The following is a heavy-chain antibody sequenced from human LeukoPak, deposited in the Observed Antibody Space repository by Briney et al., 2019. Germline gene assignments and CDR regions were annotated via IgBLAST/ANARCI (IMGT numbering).Heavy chain of an antibody. CDR1: GFTFSSYS. D-gene: IGHD3-22*01. CDR2: ISSSSSYI. CDR3: ARDDSSGYRDFDY. V-gene: IGHV3-21*01. J-gene: IGHJ4*02. Sequence: GGSLRLSCAASGFTFSSYSMNWVRQAPGKGLEWVSSISSSSSYIYYADSVKGRFTISRDNAKNSLYLQMNSLRAEDTAVYYCARDDSSGYRDFDYWGQGTLVTVSS.